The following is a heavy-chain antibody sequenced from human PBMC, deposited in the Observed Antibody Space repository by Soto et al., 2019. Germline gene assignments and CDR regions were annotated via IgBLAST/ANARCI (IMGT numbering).Heavy chain of an antibody. CDR1: GGSVSSGSYY. Sequence: SETLSLTCTVSGGSVSSGSYYWSWIRQPPGKGLEWIGYIYYSGSTNYNPSLKSRVTISVDTSKNQFSLKLSSVTAADTAVYYCARDTPLGAGSSLTILDYWGQGTLVTVSS. D-gene: IGHD3-9*01. J-gene: IGHJ4*02. V-gene: IGHV4-61*01. CDR3: ARDTPLGAGSSLTILDY. CDR2: IYYSGST.